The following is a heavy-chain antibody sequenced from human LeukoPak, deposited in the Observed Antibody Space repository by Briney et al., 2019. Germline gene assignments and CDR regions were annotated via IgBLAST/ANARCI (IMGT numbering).Heavy chain of an antibody. V-gene: IGHV1-18*01. J-gene: IGHJ5*02. CDR2: ISAYNANA. CDR1: GYSFTNYG. CDR3: ARVGRGCSSIRCYWEDWFDP. Sequence: ASVKVSCKASGYSFTNYGITWIREAPGQGPEWLGWISAYNANAHYAQNVQGRVTLTTDTSTNTASMELRGLTSDDTAMYYCARVGRGCSSIRCYWEDWFDPWGQGTLVIVSS. D-gene: IGHD2-2*01.